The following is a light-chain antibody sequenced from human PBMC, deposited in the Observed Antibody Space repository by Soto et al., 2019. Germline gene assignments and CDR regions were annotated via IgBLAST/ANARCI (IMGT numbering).Light chain of an antibody. J-gene: IGKJ1*01. CDR3: QQYKSYWT. CDR1: QTINDW. Sequence: DIQMTRSPSTLSASLVDVFTISCRASQTINDWLAWYQQKPGKAPNLLIYSASSLQSGVPSRFSGSGSGTEFTLTINSLQPDDFATYYCQQYKSYWTFGQGTKVDI. V-gene: IGKV1-5*01. CDR2: SAS.